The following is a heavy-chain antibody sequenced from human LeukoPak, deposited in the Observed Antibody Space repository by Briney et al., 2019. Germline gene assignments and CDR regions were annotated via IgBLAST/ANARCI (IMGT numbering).Heavy chain of an antibody. CDR1: GFTFSNYA. V-gene: IGHV3-30*18. D-gene: IGHD4-17*01. CDR2: ISYDGSNK. J-gene: IGHJ4*02. CDR3: AKDHRSYSTGPDY. Sequence: PGRSLRLSRAASGFTFSNYAMHWVGQAPGKGREWVAVISYDGSNKDYADSGKCRFTIYRDNSKNTLYLQMNSLRAEDTAVYYCAKDHRSYSTGPDYWGQGALVTVSS.